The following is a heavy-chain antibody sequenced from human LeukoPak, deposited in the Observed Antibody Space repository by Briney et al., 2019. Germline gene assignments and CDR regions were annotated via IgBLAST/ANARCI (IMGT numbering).Heavy chain of an antibody. V-gene: IGHV3-15*01. CDR2: IKSKSDGEIT. CDR3: TTHKGYGSKWLLDH. D-gene: IGHD2-2*01. CDR1: GFTFSNAW. J-gene: IGHJ4*02. Sequence: EGSLRLSCATSGFTFSNAWMSWVRQAPGKGLEWVGRIKSKSDGEITDYAAPVKGRFTISRDDSKNTLYVQMNSLKTEDTAVYYCTTHKGYGSKWLLDHWGQGTLVTVSS.